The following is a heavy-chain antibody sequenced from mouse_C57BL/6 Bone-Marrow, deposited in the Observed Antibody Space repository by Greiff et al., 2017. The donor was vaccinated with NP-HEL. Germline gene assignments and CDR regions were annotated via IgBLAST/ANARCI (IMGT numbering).Heavy chain of an antibody. V-gene: IGHV5-16*01. CDR3: ARDLRGGSSLYYAMDY. CDR2: INYDGSST. J-gene: IGHJ4*01. Sequence: VKLMESEGGLVQPGSSMKLSCTASGFTFSDYYMAWVRQVPEKGLEWVANINYDGSSTYYLDSLKSRFIISRDNAKNILYLQMSSLKSEYTATYYCARDLRGGSSLYYAMDYWGQGTSVTVSS. D-gene: IGHD1-1*01. CDR1: GFTFSDYY.